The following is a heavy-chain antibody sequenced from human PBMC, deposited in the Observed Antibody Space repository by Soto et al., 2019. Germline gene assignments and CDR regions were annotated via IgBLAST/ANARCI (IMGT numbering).Heavy chain of an antibody. Sequence: GESLKISCKGSGYSFTSYWIGWVRQMPGKGLEWMGVIYPGDSDTRYSPSFQGQVTISADKSISTAYLQWSSLKASDTAMYYCARVLYGDYLEPYGMDVWGQGTKVNVTS. CDR1: GYSFTSYW. CDR2: IYPGDSDT. CDR3: ARVLYGDYLEPYGMDV. J-gene: IGHJ6*02. V-gene: IGHV5-51*01. D-gene: IGHD4-17*01.